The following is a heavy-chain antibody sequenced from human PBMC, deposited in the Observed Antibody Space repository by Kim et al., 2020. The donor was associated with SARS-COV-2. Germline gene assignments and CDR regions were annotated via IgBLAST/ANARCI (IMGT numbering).Heavy chain of an antibody. D-gene: IGHD3-16*01. V-gene: IGHV4-39*01. CDR3: ARLGDYVWGNYFDY. Sequence: SETLSLTCTVSGGSISSSSYYWGWIRQPPGKGLEWIGSIYYSGSTYYNPSLKSRVTISVDTSKNQFSLKLSSVTAADTAVYYCARLGDYVWGNYFDYWGQGTLVTVSS. CDR1: GGSISSSSYY. J-gene: IGHJ4*02. CDR2: IYYSGST.